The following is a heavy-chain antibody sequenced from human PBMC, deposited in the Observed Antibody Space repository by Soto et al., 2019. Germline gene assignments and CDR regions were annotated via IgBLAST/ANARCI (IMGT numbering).Heavy chain of an antibody. CDR2: IDPSGSGA. D-gene: IGHD3-22*01. J-gene: IGHJ4*02. CDR1: GYTFTGYY. CDR3: VRATYFSDSSGYTRCFDY. V-gene: IGHV1-46*03. Sequence: ASVKVSCKASGYTFTGYYLHWVRQAPGQGLEWMGIIDPSGSGATYAQKFQGRLTLTRDTSTSTVYMDLSSLKTEDTAVYYCVRATYFSDSSGYTRCFDYWGQGTLVTVSS.